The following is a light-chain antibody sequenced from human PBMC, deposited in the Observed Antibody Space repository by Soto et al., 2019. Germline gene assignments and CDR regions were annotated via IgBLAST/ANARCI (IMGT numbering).Light chain of an antibody. CDR1: QTISSW. J-gene: IGKJ1*01. CDR2: AAS. CDR3: QQSYNSPQT. Sequence: DIQMTQSPSTLSGSVGDRVTITCRASQTISSWLAWYQQKPGKAPKVLIHAASTLQSGVPSRFSGSGSGTEFTLTINSLQPEDFATYSCQQSYNSPQTFGQGTKVDIK. V-gene: IGKV1-5*01.